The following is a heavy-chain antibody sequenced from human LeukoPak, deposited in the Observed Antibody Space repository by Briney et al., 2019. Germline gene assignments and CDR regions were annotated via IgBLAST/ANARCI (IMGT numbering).Heavy chain of an antibody. D-gene: IGHD3-10*01. CDR1: GFTFSDYY. V-gene: IGHV3-11*01. CDR3: ARDYYGSGRVYYYYYGMDV. Sequence: GGSLRLSCGASGFTFSDYYMNWIRQAPGKGLEWVSFISSSGSTIYYADSVKGRFTISRDNAKNSLYPHMNSLRAEDTAVYYCARDYYGSGRVYYYYYGMDVWGQGTTVTVSS. J-gene: IGHJ6*02. CDR2: ISSSGSTI.